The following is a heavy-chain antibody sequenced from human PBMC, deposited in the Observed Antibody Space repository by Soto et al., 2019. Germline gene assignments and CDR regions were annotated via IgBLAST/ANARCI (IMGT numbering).Heavy chain of an antibody. J-gene: IGHJ4*02. CDR3: ARDKRDLRFLEWSYYFDY. V-gene: IGHV3-30-3*01. D-gene: IGHD3-3*01. Sequence: QVQLVESGGGVVQPGRSLRLSCAPSGFTFSNYAMHWVRQAPGKGLEWVAVISYDGSNKYHAESVKGRFTISRDNSKHTLYLQMNSLRAEDTAVYYCARDKRDLRFLEWSYYFDYWGQGTLVTVSS. CDR2: ISYDGSNK. CDR1: GFTFSNYA.